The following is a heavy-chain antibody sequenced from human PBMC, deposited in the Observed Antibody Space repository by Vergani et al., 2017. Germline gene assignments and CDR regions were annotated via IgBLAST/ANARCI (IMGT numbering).Heavy chain of an antibody. D-gene: IGHD1-26*01. J-gene: IGHJ3*02. CDR1: GFTFTTYA. Sequence: EVQLVESGGGLVQPGGSLRLSCAPSGFTFTTYALSWVRQAPGKGLEWVSAISVSGGSTYYANSVKGRFTISRDNSKNTLYLQMNSLRAEETAVYYCAKAGESGSYLDDFDIWGQGTMVTVSS. CDR3: AKAGESGSYLDDFDI. V-gene: IGHV3-23*04. CDR2: ISVSGGST.